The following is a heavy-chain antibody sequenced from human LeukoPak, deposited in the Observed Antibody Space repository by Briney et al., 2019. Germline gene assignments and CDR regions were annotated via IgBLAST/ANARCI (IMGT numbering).Heavy chain of an antibody. Sequence: ASVKVSCKASGYTFTSYGISWVRQAPGQGLEWMGWISAYNGNTNYAQKPQGRVTMTTDTSTSTAYMELSRLRSDDTAVYYCARGCSSTSCYYYYYYMDVWGKGTTVTISS. V-gene: IGHV1-18*01. J-gene: IGHJ6*03. CDR2: ISAYNGNT. D-gene: IGHD2-2*01. CDR3: ARGCSSTSCYYYYYYMDV. CDR1: GYTFTSYG.